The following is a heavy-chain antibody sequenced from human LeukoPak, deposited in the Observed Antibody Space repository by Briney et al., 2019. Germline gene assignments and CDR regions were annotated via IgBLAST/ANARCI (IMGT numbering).Heavy chain of an antibody. CDR2: FSSSGSYI. Sequence: PGGSLGLSCEALGSTFSSYSMNGFRRAPGKGLRGVSSFSSSGSYIYYADSVKGRFTISRDNAKNSLYLQMNSLRAEDTAVYYCASTDYYGSGSPAFDIWGQGTMVTVSS. D-gene: IGHD3-10*01. CDR1: GSTFSSYS. CDR3: ASTDYYGSGSPAFDI. V-gene: IGHV3-21*01. J-gene: IGHJ3*02.